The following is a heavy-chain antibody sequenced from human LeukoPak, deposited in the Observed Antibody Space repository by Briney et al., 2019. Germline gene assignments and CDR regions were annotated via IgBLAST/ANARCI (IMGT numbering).Heavy chain of an antibody. V-gene: IGHV3-11*04. CDR2: ISSSGSTI. CDR1: GFTFSDYY. D-gene: IGHD6-19*01. J-gene: IGHJ6*03. CDR3: ARVFGSGWDYYYYMDV. Sequence: PGGSLRLSCAASGFTFSDYYMSWIRQAPGKGLEWVSYISSSGSTIYYADSVKGRFTISRDNTKNSLYLQMNSLRAEDTAVYYCARVFGSGWDYYYYMDVWGKGTTVTVSS.